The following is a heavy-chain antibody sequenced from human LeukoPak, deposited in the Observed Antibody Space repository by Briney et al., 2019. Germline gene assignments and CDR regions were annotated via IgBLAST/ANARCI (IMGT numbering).Heavy chain of an antibody. J-gene: IGHJ4*02. CDR2: VFYGGMT. Sequence: PSETLSLTCSVSAGSISTPYWHWIRQSPGKGVEGIGFVFYGGMTNYNPSLKSRVTISLDTSKNQFSLNLTSVTAADTAVYYCASGTVFGVITPQYFHYWGQGTRVTVSS. CDR1: AGSISTPY. CDR3: ASGTVFGVITPQYFHY. D-gene: IGHD3-3*01. V-gene: IGHV4-59*11.